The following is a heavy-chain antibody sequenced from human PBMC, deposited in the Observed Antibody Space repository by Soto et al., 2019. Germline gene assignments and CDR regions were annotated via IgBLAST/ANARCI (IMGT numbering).Heavy chain of an antibody. CDR1: GYTFTMYG. CDR2: ITADNGDT. CDR3: ARRTLGSSIGIGDY. D-gene: IGHD7-27*01. J-gene: IGHJ4*02. V-gene: IGHV1-18*01. Sequence: QVQLVQSGAEVKKPGASVKVSCKTSGYTFTMYGISWVRQAPGQGLEWLGWITADNGDTKYAQKVQDRVTVTMDTSTTTVYMGLRSLTSDDTAVYYCARRTLGSSIGIGDYWGQGTLVAVSS.